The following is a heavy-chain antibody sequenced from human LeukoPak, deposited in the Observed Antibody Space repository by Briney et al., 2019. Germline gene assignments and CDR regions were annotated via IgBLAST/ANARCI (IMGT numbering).Heavy chain of an antibody. D-gene: IGHD2-2*01. CDR3: ARAGGVPAAYFDF. J-gene: IGHJ4*02. CDR1: GGSFSGYY. Sequence: PSETLSLTCAVYGGSFSGYYWSWIRQPPGKGLEWIGEIRHSGSTNYNPSLKSRVSISVDTSKNQFSLKLSSVTAADTAVYYCARAGGVPAAYFDFWGQGTLVTVSS. CDR2: IRHSGST. V-gene: IGHV4-34*01.